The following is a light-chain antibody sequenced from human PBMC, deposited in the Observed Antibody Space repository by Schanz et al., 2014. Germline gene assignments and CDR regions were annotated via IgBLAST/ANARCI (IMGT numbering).Light chain of an antibody. J-gene: IGLJ3*02. V-gene: IGLV2-8*01. CDR1: SSDVGGYNY. CDR2: DVS. CDR3: SSHGGSRV. Sequence: QSALTQPPSASGSPGQSVAISCTGTSSDVGGYNYVSWYQQHPGKAPRLMIFDVSKRPSGVPDRFSGSKSGNTASLTVSGLQAEDEADYYCSSHGGSRVFGGGTKLTVL.